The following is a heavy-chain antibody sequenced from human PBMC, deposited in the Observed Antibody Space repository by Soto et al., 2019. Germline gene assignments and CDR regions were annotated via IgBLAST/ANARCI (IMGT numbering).Heavy chain of an antibody. D-gene: IGHD5-18*01. CDR2: IIPIFGTA. Sequence: GASVKVSFKASGGTFSSYTISWLRQTPGQGLEWMGGIIPIFGTANYAQKFQGRVTITADKSTNTAYMELTSLTSDDTAVYYCARFIYSYGFVGSYYFGMDVWGQGTTVTVSS. CDR1: GGTFSSYT. CDR3: ARFIYSYGFVGSYYFGMDV. V-gene: IGHV1-69*06. J-gene: IGHJ6*02.